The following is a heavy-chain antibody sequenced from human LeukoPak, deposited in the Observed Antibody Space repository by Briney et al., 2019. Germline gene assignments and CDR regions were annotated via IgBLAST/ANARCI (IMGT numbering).Heavy chain of an antibody. D-gene: IGHD5-18*01. J-gene: IGHJ4*02. Sequence: SETLSLTCTVSGGSISSYYWSWIRQPPGKGLEWIGYIYYSGSTNYNPSLKSRVTISVDTSKNQFSLKLSSVTAADTAVYYCARVRGYSYGYIEYWGQGTLVTVSS. CDR2: IYYSGST. V-gene: IGHV4-59*01. CDR1: GGSISSYY. CDR3: ARVRGYSYGYIEY.